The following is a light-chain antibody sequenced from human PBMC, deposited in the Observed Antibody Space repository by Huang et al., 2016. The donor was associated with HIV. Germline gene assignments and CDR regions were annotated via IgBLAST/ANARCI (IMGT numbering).Light chain of an antibody. J-gene: IGKJ3*01. Sequence: DVVMTQSPLSLPVTLGQPASISCRSSESLVYSDGNTYLNWFQQRPGQSPRRLIYKVAIRDSGVPDRCSGSGSGTNFTRKISRVEAEDVGIYYCMQGSHWPPTFGPGTKVDFK. CDR3: MQGSHWPPT. CDR1: ESLVYSDGNTY. CDR2: KVA. V-gene: IGKV2-30*01.